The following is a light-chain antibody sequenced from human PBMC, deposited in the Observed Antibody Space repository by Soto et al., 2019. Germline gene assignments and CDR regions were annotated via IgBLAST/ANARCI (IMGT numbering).Light chain of an antibody. V-gene: IGLV1-40*01. CDR3: QSYDSSLSGYV. J-gene: IGLJ1*01. Sequence: QSVLTQPPSVYEAPGQRVTISCTGSSSNIGAGYEAHWYQQVPGTAPKHLIYENNNRPSGVPDRFSGSKSGTSASLAITGLQAEDEAEYYCQSYDSSLSGYVFGTGTKLTVL. CDR2: ENN. CDR1: SSNIGAGYE.